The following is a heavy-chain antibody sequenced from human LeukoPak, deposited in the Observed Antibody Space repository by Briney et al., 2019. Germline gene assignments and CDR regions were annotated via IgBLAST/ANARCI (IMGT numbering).Heavy chain of an antibody. J-gene: IGHJ4*02. CDR3: VKGRATYDFWSGSDY. CDR2: ISGSGSHT. D-gene: IGHD3-3*01. V-gene: IGHV3-11*06. CDR1: GFTFSDYY. Sequence: GGSLRLSCAASGFTFSDYYMSWIRQAPGKGLEWVSYISGSGSHTTYADSVRGRFTISRDNAKNSLSLQVNSLRADDTAVYYCVKGRATYDFWSGSDYWGRGTLVTVSS.